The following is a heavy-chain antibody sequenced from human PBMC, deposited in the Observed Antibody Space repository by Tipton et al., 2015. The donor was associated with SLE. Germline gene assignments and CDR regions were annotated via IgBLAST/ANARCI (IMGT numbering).Heavy chain of an antibody. CDR1: GGSISSSSYY. CDR3: ARGGVDYGGAYFDY. J-gene: IGHJ4*02. V-gene: IGHV4-39*07. D-gene: IGHD4-23*01. CDR2: LNHSGST. Sequence: TLSLTCTVSGGSISSSSYYWSWFRQPPGKGLEWIGELNHSGSTNYNPSLKSRVTISVDTSKNQFSLKLSSVTAADTAVYYCARGGVDYGGAYFDYWGQGTLVTISS.